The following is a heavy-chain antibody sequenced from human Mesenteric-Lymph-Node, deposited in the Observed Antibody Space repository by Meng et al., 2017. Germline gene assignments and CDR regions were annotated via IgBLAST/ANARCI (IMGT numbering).Heavy chain of an antibody. Sequence: SETLSLTCAVSGGSFSSNWWSWIRQPPGKGLEWIGSIYHSGSTYYNPSLKSRVTISVDTSKNQFSLKLSSVTAADTAVYYCARVVGYYDSTEGYFDYWDQGTLVTVSS. CDR2: IYHSGST. J-gene: IGHJ4*02. D-gene: IGHD3-22*01. CDR1: GGSFSSNW. V-gene: IGHV4-4*02. CDR3: ARVVGYYDSTEGYFDY.